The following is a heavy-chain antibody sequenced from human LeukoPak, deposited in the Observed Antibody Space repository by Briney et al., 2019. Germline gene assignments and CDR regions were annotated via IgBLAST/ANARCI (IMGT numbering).Heavy chain of an antibody. V-gene: IGHV4-34*01. CDR2: INHSGST. CDR1: GGSFSGYY. J-gene: IGHJ6*03. Sequence: PSETLSLTCAVSGGSFSGYYWSWIRQPPGKGLEWMGEINHSGSTNYNPSLKSRVTISVDTSKNQFSLKLSSVPAADTAVYYCARRPPPYSSSWFYYCYMDVWGKGTTVTVSS. D-gene: IGHD6-13*01. CDR3: ARRPPPYSSSWFYYCYMDV.